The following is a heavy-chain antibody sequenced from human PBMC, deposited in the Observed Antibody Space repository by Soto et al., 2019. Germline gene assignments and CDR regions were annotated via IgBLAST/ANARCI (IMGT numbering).Heavy chain of an antibody. Sequence: GPTLVNPTQTLTLTCTFSGFSFTTAGVAVGWIRQTPGGALEWLTLIYYNDDRRFSPSLKTRLTITGDTSKNQVVLSLTNVDPGDTATYFCAHSDGGYEIIYFDFWGQGIPVTV. V-gene: IGHV2-5*01. CDR3: AHSDGGYEIIYFDF. J-gene: IGHJ4*02. D-gene: IGHD5-12*01. CDR2: IYYNDDR. CDR1: GFSFTTAGVA.